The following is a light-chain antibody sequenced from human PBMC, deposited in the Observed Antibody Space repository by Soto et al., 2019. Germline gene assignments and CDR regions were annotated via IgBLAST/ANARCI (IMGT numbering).Light chain of an antibody. V-gene: IGKV1-39*01. CDR3: QQSYSAPYT. Sequence: DLQMTQSPSSLSASLGDRVTITCRASQTISSYLNWYQQKPGKVPKLLIYFASTLQSGVPSRFSGSGSGTDFTLTISSLQPEDFASYYCQQSYSAPYTFGQGTKLEI. CDR2: FAS. J-gene: IGKJ2*01. CDR1: QTISSY.